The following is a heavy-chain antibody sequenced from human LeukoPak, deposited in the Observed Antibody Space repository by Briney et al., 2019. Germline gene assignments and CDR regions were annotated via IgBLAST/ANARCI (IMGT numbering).Heavy chain of an antibody. CDR3: ARGGDWKFDY. Sequence: SETLSLTCTVSGGSISSTYYYWGWIRQPPGKGLEWIGEIHHSGRLNYSPSLKSRVTISVDKSKNHFSLNLNSITPADTAIYYCARGGDWKFDYWGQGALVTVSS. D-gene: IGHD1-1*01. V-gene: IGHV4-61*05. CDR1: GGSISSTYYY. J-gene: IGHJ4*02. CDR2: IHHSGRL.